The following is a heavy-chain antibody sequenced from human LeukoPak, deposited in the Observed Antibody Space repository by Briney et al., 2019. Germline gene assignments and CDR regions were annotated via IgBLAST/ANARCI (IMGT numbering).Heavy chain of an antibody. V-gene: IGHV1-18*01. CDR2: ISAYNGNT. Sequence: ASVKVSCKASGYTFTSYGISWVRQAPGQGLEWMGWISAYNGNTNYAQKLQGRVTMTTDTSTSTAYMELRSLRSDDTAVYYCARGPLYTVVVPATYNWFDPWGQGTLVTVSS. CDR1: GYTFTSYG. J-gene: IGHJ5*02. CDR3: ARGPLYTVVVPATYNWFDP. D-gene: IGHD2-2*01.